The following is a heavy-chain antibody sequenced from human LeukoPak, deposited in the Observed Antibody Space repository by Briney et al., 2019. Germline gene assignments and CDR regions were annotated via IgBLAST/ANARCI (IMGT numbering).Heavy chain of an antibody. J-gene: IGHJ5*01. D-gene: IGHD6-19*01. CDR1: YGSISSYY. CDR3: ARGSGWLPDS. Sequence: SETLSLTCTVSYGSISSYYWSWIRQPPGKGLEWIGYIYYSGSTNYNPSLKSRVTISVDTSKNQFSLKLSSVTAADTAMYYCARGSGWLPDSWGQGTLVSVSS. CDR2: IYYSGST. V-gene: IGHV4-59*01.